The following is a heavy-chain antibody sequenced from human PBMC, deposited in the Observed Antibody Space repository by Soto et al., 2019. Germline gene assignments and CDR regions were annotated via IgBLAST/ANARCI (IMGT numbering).Heavy chain of an antibody. D-gene: IGHD6-13*01. V-gene: IGHV4-34*01. CDR3: ARGGGSSWYGRYYYYGMDV. J-gene: IGHJ6*01. CDR1: SGSFSGYY. Sequence: PSETLSVTWAFYSGSFSGYYWSRLRQPPGKGLEWIGEINHSGSTNYNPSLKSRVTISVDTSKNQFSLKLSSVTAADTAVYYCARGGGSSWYGRYYYYGMDVWGQGTTVTVSS. CDR2: INHSGST.